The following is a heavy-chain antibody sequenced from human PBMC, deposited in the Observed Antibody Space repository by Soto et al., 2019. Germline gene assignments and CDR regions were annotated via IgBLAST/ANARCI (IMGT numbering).Heavy chain of an antibody. Sequence: GGSLRLSCAASGFTFSSYAISWVRQAPGKGLEWASAISGSGGSTYYADSVKGRFTISRDNSKNTLYLQMNSLRAEDTAVYYCAKEYDSSGYLGFDPWGQGTLVTVSS. CDR1: GFTFSSYA. J-gene: IGHJ5*02. V-gene: IGHV3-23*01. D-gene: IGHD3-22*01. CDR3: AKEYDSSGYLGFDP. CDR2: ISGSGGST.